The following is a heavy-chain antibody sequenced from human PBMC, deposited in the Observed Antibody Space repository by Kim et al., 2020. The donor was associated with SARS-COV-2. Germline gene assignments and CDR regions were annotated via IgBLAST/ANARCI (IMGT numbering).Heavy chain of an antibody. Sequence: RTNYNPSLKSRVTISVDTSKNQCSLKLSSVTAADTAVYYCARGHLRAFDIWGQGTMVTVSS. V-gene: IGHV4-34*01. CDR3: ARGHLRAFDI. CDR2: RT. J-gene: IGHJ3*02.